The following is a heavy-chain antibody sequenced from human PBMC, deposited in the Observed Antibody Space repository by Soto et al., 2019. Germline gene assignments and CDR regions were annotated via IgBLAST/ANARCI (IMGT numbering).Heavy chain of an antibody. J-gene: IGHJ6*02. CDR1: GFTFSDYY. V-gene: IGHV3-11*06. CDR2: ISSSSSYT. Sequence: VGSLRLSCAASGFTFSDYYMSWIRQAPGKGLEWVSYISSSSSYTNYADSVKGRFTISRDNAKNSLYLQMNSLRAEDTAVYYCARDLLEAYGMDVWGQGTTVTV. CDR3: ARDLLEAYGMDV.